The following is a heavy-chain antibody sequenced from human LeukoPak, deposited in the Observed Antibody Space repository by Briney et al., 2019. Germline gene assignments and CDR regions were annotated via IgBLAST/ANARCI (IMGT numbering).Heavy chain of an antibody. Sequence: PGRSLRLSCTASGFIFRDHAMSWFRQAPGKGLEWVGFIRTKTYSQTTEYAASVKGRFTISRDDSTSIAYLQMNSLKTEDTAVCYCSRNSGTLTGYPFDIWGQGTMVTVSS. D-gene: IGHD5-12*01. CDR3: SRNSGTLTGYPFDI. V-gene: IGHV3-49*03. J-gene: IGHJ3*02. CDR1: GFIFRDHA. CDR2: IRTKTYSQTT.